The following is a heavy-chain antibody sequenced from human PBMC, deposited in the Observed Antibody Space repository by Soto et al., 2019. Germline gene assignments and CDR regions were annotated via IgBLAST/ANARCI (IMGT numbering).Heavy chain of an antibody. J-gene: IGHJ5*02. CDR2: MSSSSSYR. CDR3: ASRGGLSWFDP. CDR1: GFNFSSYS. V-gene: IGHV3-21*01. Sequence: EVQLVESGGGLVKPGGSLRLSGAASGFNFSSYSMHWVRQAPGKGLEWVSSMSSSSSYRYYADSVKGRFTISRDNAKNSLYLQMNSLRAEDTAVYYCASRGGLSWFDPWGQGTLVTVAS. D-gene: IGHD1-26*01.